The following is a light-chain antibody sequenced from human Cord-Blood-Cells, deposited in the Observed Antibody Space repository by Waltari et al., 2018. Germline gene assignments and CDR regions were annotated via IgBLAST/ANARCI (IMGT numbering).Light chain of an antibody. CDR3: CSYAGSSTYV. CDR2: EGS. Sequence: QSALTQPASVSGSPGQSLTISCTGTSSAVGSYILVSRYQQHPGKAPKLMIYEGSKRPSGVSNRFSGSKSGNTASLTISGLQAEDEADYYCCSYAGSSTYVFGTGTKVTVL. V-gene: IGLV2-23*01. J-gene: IGLJ1*01. CDR1: SSAVGSYIL.